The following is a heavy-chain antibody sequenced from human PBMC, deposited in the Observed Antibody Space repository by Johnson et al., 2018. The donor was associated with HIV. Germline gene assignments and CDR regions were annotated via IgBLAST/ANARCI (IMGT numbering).Heavy chain of an antibody. V-gene: IGHV3-30*04. J-gene: IGHJ3*02. CDR3: GRSHTWNFLDAYDI. CDR1: GFTFSSYA. Sequence: QVQLVESGGGVVQPGRSLRLSCAASGFTFSSYAMHWVRQAPGKGLEWVAVISSDGSTKYYGDSLEGRVTISRDNSKNTLFLQMNSLRTEDTAGFYCGRSHTWNFLDAYDIWGQGTMVTVSS. CDR2: ISSDGSTK. D-gene: IGHD1-7*01.